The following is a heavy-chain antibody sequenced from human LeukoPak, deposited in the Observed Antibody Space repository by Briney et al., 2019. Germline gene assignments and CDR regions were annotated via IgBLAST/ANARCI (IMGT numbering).Heavy chain of an antibody. V-gene: IGHV3-30*02. CDR3: TGDFDY. CDR2: IRFDGSNT. CDR1: GFTFNTYD. J-gene: IGHJ4*02. Sequence: GGSLRLSCAASGFTFNTYDMHWVRQAPGKGLEWVALIRFDGSNTSYADSVKGRFTISRDNSKNTLFLQMNSMRADDIAVYYCTGDFDYWGQGTLVTVSS.